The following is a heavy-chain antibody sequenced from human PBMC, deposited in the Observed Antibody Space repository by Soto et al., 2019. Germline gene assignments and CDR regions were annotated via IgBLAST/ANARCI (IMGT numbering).Heavy chain of an antibody. D-gene: IGHD1-7*01. Sequence: SQTLSLTCAISGYSVSSNSAAWNWIRQSPSRGLEWLGRTYYRSKWYNDYAVSVKSRITINPDTSKNQFSLQLNSVTPEDTAVYYCARELELLFDYYYYGMDVWGQGTTVTVSS. J-gene: IGHJ6*02. CDR2: TYYRSKWYN. CDR3: ARELELLFDYYYYGMDV. V-gene: IGHV6-1*01. CDR1: GYSVSSNSAA.